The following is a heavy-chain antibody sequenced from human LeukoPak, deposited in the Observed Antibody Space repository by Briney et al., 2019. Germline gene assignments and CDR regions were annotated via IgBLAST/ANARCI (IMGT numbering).Heavy chain of an antibody. J-gene: IGHJ5*02. CDR3: ARDPRIAAAGTFWFDP. CDR2: IYYSGST. V-gene: IGHV4-61*01. Sequence: SETLSLTCTVSGGSVSSGSHYWSWIRQPPGKGLEWIGYIYYSGSTNYNPSLKSRVTISVDTSKNQFSLKLSSVTAADTAVYYCARDPRIAAAGTFWFDPWGQGTLVTVSS. CDR1: GGSVSSGSHY. D-gene: IGHD6-13*01.